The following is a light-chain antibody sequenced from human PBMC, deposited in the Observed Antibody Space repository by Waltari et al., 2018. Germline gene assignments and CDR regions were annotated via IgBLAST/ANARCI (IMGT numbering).Light chain of an antibody. V-gene: IGKV1-12*01. CDR3: QQGYSFPLT. Sequence: DIPMTQSTSSVSASVGDSVTITCRASQGIKSWLAWYQQKPGNAPKLLIYSASNLQSAVPSRFSGSGSGTDFTLTISSLQPEDFATYYCQQGYSFPLTFGGGTQVEIK. J-gene: IGKJ4*01. CDR2: SAS. CDR1: QGIKSW.